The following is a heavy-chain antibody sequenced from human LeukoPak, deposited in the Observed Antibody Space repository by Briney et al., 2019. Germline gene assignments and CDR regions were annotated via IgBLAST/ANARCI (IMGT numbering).Heavy chain of an antibody. D-gene: IGHD6-19*01. V-gene: IGHV3-48*03. CDR1: GFTFSSYE. CDR2: ISSSGSTI. J-gene: IGHJ4*02. Sequence: GGSLRLSCAASGFTFSSYEMNWVRQAPGKGLEWVSYISSSGSTIYYADSVKGRFTISRDNSKNTLYLQMNSLRAEDTALYYCAKDRSSAWNCFDSWGQGTLVTVSS. CDR3: AKDRSSAWNCFDS.